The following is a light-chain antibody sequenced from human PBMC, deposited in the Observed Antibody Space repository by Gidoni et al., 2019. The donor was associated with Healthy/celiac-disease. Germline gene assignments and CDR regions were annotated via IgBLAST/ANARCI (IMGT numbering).Light chain of an antibody. CDR2: CAS. J-gene: IGKJ1*01. Sequence: EIVMTQSPSTLSVSPGERATLYFRASQSVSSNLAWYQQKPGKAPRLLIYCASTRATGIPARYSGSGSGTEFTLIISSLQSEDFAVYYCQQYNNWPWTFGQGTKVEIK. V-gene: IGKV3-15*01. CDR3: QQYNNWPWT. CDR1: QSVSSN.